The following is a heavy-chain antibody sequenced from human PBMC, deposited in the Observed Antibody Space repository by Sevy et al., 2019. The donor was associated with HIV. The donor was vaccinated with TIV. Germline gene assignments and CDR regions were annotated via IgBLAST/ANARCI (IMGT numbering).Heavy chain of an antibody. V-gene: IGHV3-48*01. Sequence: GSLRLSCVASGFTFSSYNFNWVRQAPGKGLELISFINSGSTIISHADSVKGRFTISRDSAKKSVYLQMNSLRVEDTAAYYCARDGGYSDYGMDLWGQGTTVTVSS. J-gene: IGHJ6*02. D-gene: IGHD2-15*01. CDR1: GFTFSSYN. CDR3: ARDGGYSDYGMDL. CDR2: INSGSTII.